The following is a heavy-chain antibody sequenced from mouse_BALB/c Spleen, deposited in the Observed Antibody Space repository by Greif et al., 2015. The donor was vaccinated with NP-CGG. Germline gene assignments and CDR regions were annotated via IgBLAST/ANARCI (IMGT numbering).Heavy chain of an antibody. CDR2: ISSGGSYT. V-gene: IGHV5-9-3*01. CDR3: ARPMGYFDY. CDR1: GFTFSSYA. J-gene: IGHJ2*01. Sequence: EVKLVESGGGLVKPGGSLKLSCAASGFTFSSYAMSWVRQTPEKRLEWVATISSGGSYTYYPDSVKGRFTISRDNAKNTLYLQMSSLRSEDTAMYYCARPMGYFDYWGQGTTLTVSS.